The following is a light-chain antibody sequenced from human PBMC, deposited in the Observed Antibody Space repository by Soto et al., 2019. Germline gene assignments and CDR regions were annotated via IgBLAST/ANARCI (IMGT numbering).Light chain of an antibody. CDR1: SSNIGAGYD. CDR2: GNS. V-gene: IGLV1-40*01. Sequence: QSVLTQPPSVSGAPGQRVTISCTGSSSNIGAGYDVHWYQQLPATAPKLLIYGNSNRPSGVPDRFSGSKSGTSASLAITGLQAEDEADYYCQSYDSSLSGFYVFGTGTKATVL. CDR3: QSYDSSLSGFYV. J-gene: IGLJ1*01.